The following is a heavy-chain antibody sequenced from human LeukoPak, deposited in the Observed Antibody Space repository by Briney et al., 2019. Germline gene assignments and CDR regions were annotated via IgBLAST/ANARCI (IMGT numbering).Heavy chain of an antibody. CDR1: GGSISSGSYY. D-gene: IGHD6-13*01. V-gene: IGHV4-61*02. Sequence: SQTLSLICSVSGGSISSGSYYWTWIRQPAGKGLEWIGRIYTSGSTNYNPSLKSRVTISVDTSKNQFSLKLSSVTAADTAVYYCARAEIAAAGTDWFDPWGQGTLVTVSS. CDR2: IYTSGST. J-gene: IGHJ5*02. CDR3: ARAEIAAAGTDWFDP.